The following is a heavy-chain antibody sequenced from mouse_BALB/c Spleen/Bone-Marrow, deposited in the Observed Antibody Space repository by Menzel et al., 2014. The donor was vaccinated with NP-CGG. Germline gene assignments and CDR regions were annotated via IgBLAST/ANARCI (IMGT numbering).Heavy chain of an antibody. Sequence: VQLQQSGAELMKPGASVKISCKATGYTFSSYWIEWVKQRPGHGLEWIGEILPGSGSIKYNEKFKGKATFTADTSSNTAYMQLSSLTSEDSAVYYCASRYDTMDYWGQRTSVTVSS. CDR2: ILPGSGSI. J-gene: IGHJ4*01. CDR3: ASRYDTMDY. CDR1: GYTFSSYW. V-gene: IGHV1-9*01.